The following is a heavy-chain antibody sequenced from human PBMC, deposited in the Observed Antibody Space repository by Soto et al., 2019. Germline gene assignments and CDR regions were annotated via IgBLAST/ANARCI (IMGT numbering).Heavy chain of an antibody. CDR2: ISGSGGST. V-gene: IGHV3-23*01. CDR1: GFTFSSYA. CDR3: AKDLGPGYSSSWYESYYYYGMDV. Sequence: GGSLRLSCAASGFTFSSYAMSWVRQAPGKGLEWVSAISGSGGSTYYADSGKGRFTISRDNSKNTLYLQMNSLRAEDTAVYYCAKDLGPGYSSSWYESYYYYGMDVWGQGTTVTVSS. D-gene: IGHD6-13*01. J-gene: IGHJ6*02.